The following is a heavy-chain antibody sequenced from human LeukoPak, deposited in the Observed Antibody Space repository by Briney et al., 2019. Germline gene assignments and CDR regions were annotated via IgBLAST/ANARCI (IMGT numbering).Heavy chain of an antibody. CDR1: GFTFSGSA. CDR3: TRRKEGFDY. V-gene: IGHV3-73*01. J-gene: IGHJ4*02. CDR2: IRSKANSYAT. Sequence: GGSLRLSCAASGFTFSGSAMHWVRQASGKGLEWVGRIRSKANSYATAYAASVKGRFTISRDDSKNTAYLQMNSLKTEDTAVYYCTRRKEGFDYWGQGTLVIVSS.